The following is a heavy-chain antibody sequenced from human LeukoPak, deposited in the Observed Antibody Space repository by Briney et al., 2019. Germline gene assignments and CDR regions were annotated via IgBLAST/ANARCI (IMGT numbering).Heavy chain of an antibody. CDR3: ARDGYSGNDGL. D-gene: IGHD5-12*01. CDR2: IYHSGST. Sequence: KPSETPSLTCTVPGGSISSYYWSWIRQPPGKGLEWIGYIYHSGSTKYNPSLKSRVAISVDTSKNQFSLKLSSVTAADTAVYYCARDGYSGNDGLWGQGSLVTVSS. J-gene: IGHJ4*02. CDR1: GGSISSYY. V-gene: IGHV4-59*01.